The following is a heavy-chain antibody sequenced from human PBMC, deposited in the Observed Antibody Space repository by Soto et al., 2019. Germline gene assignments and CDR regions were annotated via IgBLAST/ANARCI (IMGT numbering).Heavy chain of an antibody. CDR1: GGSITIDHYH. CDR2: IHYTGSI. D-gene: IGHD2-21*02. CDR3: ASEDAGGDREYDGLDV. J-gene: IGHJ6*02. Sequence: QVQLQESGPGLVKPSQTLSLTCTVSGGSITIDHYHWTWIRQTPGKVLEWIGYIHYTGSISYNPSFQSRLTISVDTSKNPFSLRLTSVTAADTAVYFCASEDAGGDREYDGLDVWGQGTTVTVSS. V-gene: IGHV4-30-4*01.